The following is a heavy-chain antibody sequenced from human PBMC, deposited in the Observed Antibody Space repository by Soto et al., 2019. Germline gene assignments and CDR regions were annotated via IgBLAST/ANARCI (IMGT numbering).Heavy chain of an antibody. J-gene: IGHJ4*02. CDR3: AREQDYGDYGDY. Sequence: QVQLVQSGAEVKKPGASVKVSCKASGYTFPSYHISWVRQATGQGLEWMGWMHPYSGNTAYAQKFQGRLTMTTNSSISTAYMELSSLTSEDTAVYYCAREQDYGDYGDYWGQGTLVTVSS. CDR1: GYTFPSYH. V-gene: IGHV1-8*01. CDR2: MHPYSGNT. D-gene: IGHD4-17*01.